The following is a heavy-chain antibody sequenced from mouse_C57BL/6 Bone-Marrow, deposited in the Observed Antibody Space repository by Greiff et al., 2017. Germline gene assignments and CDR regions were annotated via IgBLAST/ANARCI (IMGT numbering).Heavy chain of an antibody. CDR3: ARSGYSEYFDY. CDR2: IYPRSGNT. Sequence: VKVVESGAELARPGASVKLSCKASGYTFTSYGISWVKQRTGQGLEWIGEIYPRSGNTYYNEKFKGKATLTADKSSSTAYMELRSLTSEDSAVYFCARSGYSEYFDYWGQGTTLTVSS. V-gene: IGHV1-81*01. CDR1: GYTFTSYG. D-gene: IGHD2-12*01. J-gene: IGHJ2*01.